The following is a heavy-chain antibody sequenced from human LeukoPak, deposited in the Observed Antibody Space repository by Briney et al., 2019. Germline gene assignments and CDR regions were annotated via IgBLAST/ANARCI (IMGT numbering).Heavy chain of an antibody. D-gene: IGHD3-9*01. CDR2: INAGNGNT. CDR3: ARDRHNDILTGYLDY. J-gene: IGHJ4*02. CDR1: GYTFTSYA. Sequence: ASVKVSCKASGYTFTSYAMHWVRQAPGQRLEWMGWINAGNGNTKYSQEFQGRVTITRDTSASTAYMELSSLRSEDTAVYYCARDRHNDILTGYLDYWGQGTLVTVSS. V-gene: IGHV1-3*01.